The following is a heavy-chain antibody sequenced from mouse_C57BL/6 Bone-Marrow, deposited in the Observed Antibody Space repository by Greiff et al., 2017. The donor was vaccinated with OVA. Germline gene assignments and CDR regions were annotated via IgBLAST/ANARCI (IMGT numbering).Heavy chain of an antibody. CDR3: TTRDDYGYAMDY. CDR1: GFNIKDDY. Sequence: EVKLVESGAELVRPGDSVKLSCTASGFNIKDDYMHWVKQRPEQGLEWIGWIDPENGDTEYASKFQGKATITADTSSNTAYLQLSSLSSEDTAVYYCTTRDDYGYAMDYWGQGTSVTVSS. CDR2: IDPENGDT. J-gene: IGHJ4*01. D-gene: IGHD2-4*01. V-gene: IGHV14-4*01.